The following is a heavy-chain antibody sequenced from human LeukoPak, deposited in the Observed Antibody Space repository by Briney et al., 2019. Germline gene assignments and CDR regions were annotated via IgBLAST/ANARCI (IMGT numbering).Heavy chain of an antibody. D-gene: IGHD3-10*01. J-gene: IGHJ4*02. V-gene: IGHV3-53*01. CDR2: LYTGGDT. CDR1: GFTFSSYA. Sequence: GGSLRLSCAASGFTFSSYAMSWVRQAPGKGLECVSFLYTGGDTYYADSVKGRFTISRDNSKNTLYLQMNSLRAEDTAVYYCARGPGSRGIFDYWGQGTLVTVSS. CDR3: ARGPGSRGIFDY.